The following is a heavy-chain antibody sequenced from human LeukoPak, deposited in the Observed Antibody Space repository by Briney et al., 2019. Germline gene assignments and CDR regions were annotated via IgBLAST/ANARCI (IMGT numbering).Heavy chain of an antibody. D-gene: IGHD6-19*01. CDR1: GFTFSSYG. CDR3: AKGPVGSGWYYIFQH. J-gene: IGHJ1*01. V-gene: IGHV3-30*02. Sequence: GGSLRLSCAASGFTFSSYGTHWVRQAPGKGLEWVAVIWYDGSNKYYADSVKGRFTISRDNSKNTLYLQMNSLRAEDTAVYYCAKGPVGSGWYYIFQHWGQGTLVTVSS. CDR2: IWYDGSNK.